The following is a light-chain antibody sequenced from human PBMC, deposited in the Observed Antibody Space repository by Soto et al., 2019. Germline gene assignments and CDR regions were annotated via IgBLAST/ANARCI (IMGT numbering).Light chain of an antibody. J-gene: IGLJ2*01. CDR3: CSYAGSSTDVV. V-gene: IGLV2-23*01. CDR1: SSDVGSYNL. CDR2: EGS. Sequence: QSALTQPASVSGSPGQSITISCTGTSSDVGSYNLVSWYQQHPGKAPKLMIYEGSKRPSGFSNRFSGSKSGNTASLTISVLQAEDEADYYCCSYAGSSTDVVFGGGTKLTVL.